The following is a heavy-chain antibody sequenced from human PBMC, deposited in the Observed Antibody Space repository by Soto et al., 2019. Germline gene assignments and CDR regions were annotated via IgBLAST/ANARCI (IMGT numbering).Heavy chain of an antibody. Sequence: QVQLVESGGGVVQPGRSLRLSCAASGFTFSSYGMHWVRQAPGKGLEWVAVISYDGSNKYYADSVKGRFTISRDKSKNTLYLQMNSPGAEDTAVYYCAKAPRSSGYYSYNWFDPWGQGNLVTVSS. CDR2: ISYDGSNK. V-gene: IGHV3-30*18. J-gene: IGHJ5*02. D-gene: IGHD3-22*01. CDR3: AKAPRSSGYYSYNWFDP. CDR1: GFTFSSYG.